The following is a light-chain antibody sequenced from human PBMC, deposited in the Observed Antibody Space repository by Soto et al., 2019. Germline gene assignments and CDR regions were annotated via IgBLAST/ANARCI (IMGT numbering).Light chain of an antibody. CDR2: ASS. CDR1: SSDVGSYNY. V-gene: IGLV2-14*01. J-gene: IGLJ3*02. Sequence: QSALTQPASVSGSPGQSITISCTGTSSDVGSYNYVSWYQHHPGKAPRLMIYASSNRPSGVSHRFSGSRSGNTASLTISGLQAEDEADYYCTSYGGRDNLMFGGGTKLTVL. CDR3: TSYGGRDNLM.